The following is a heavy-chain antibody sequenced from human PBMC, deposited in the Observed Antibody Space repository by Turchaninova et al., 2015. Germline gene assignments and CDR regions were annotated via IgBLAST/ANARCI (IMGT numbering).Heavy chain of an antibody. Sequence: EVQLVESGGGLVKPGGCLGLSCAASGFPFITYWMSWVRQAPGQGLQWVAHIKEDGSAEYYVGSVKGRFTISRDNAKNSLYLQMNSLRAEDTAVYYCAKSDSHSWTHWGQGTLVTVSS. CDR2: IKEDGSAE. CDR3: AKSDSHSWTH. D-gene: IGHD6-13*01. CDR1: GFPFITYW. J-gene: IGHJ4*02. V-gene: IGHV3-7*01.